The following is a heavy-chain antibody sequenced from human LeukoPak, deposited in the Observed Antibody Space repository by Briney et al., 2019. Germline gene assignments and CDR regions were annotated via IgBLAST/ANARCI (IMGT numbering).Heavy chain of an antibody. CDR2: ISISGDTT. CDR1: GFTFSSHA. Sequence: GGSLRLSCGASGFTFSSHAMTWVRQAPGKGLEWVSAISISGDTTYYADAVKGRFTISRDNSKNTVYLQMNSLRAEDTAVYYCAKDTEATDCGGDCYSPFDYWGQGTLVTVSS. CDR3: AKDTEATDCGGDCYSPFDY. D-gene: IGHD2-21*02. J-gene: IGHJ4*02. V-gene: IGHV3-23*01.